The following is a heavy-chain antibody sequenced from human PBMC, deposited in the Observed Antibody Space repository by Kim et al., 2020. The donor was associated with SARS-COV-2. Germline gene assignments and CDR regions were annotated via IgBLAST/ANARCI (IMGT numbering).Heavy chain of an antibody. CDR2: AYYRSSWFY. Sequence: SQTLSLTCAISGDSVSSNSVAWNWLRQSPSRGLEWLGRAYYRSSWFYDYAISMKSRITINPDTTKNQFSLRLNSVTPEDTAVYYCARDPGWLAFDYWGQGALVTVSS. CDR3: ARDPGWLAFDY. CDR1: GDSVSSNSVA. V-gene: IGHV6-1*01. J-gene: IGHJ4*02. D-gene: IGHD6-19*01.